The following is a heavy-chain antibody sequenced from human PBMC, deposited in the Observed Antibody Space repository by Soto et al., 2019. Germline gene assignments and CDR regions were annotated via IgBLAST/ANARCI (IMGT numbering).Heavy chain of an antibody. CDR2: ISGSGGST. Sequence: GGSLRLSCAASGFTFSSYAMSWVSQAPGKGLEWVSAISGSGGSTYYADSVKGRFTISRDNSKNTLYLQINSLRAEDTAVYYCAKDGPTYYYDSSGYYPGAFDIWGQGTMDTVSS. CDR1: GFTFSSYA. J-gene: IGHJ3*02. V-gene: IGHV3-23*01. D-gene: IGHD3-22*01. CDR3: AKDGPTYYYDSSGYYPGAFDI.